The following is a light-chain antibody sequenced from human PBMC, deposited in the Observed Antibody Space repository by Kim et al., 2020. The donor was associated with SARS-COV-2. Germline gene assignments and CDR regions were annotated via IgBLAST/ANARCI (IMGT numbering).Light chain of an antibody. CDR3: MQGTDLPLT. CDR2: KIS. J-gene: IGKJ2*01. Sequence: DVVMTQSPLVLPVTLGQPASISCRSSQSLVDSDGTTYLSWFQQRPGQSPRRLIYKISKRDSGVPDRFSGTGSGTDFTLKISRVEAEDVGIYYCMQGTDLPLTFGQGTKVEIK. CDR1: QSLVDSDGTTY. V-gene: IGKV2-30*01.